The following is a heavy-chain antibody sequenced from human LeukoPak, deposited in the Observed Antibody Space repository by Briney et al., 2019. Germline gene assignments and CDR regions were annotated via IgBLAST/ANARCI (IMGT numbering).Heavy chain of an antibody. CDR3: ARETAPTDY. CDR2: ISSSGGTI. V-gene: IGHV3-11*01. Sequence: PGGSLRLSCAASGFTFSDYYMSWIRQAPGKGLEWVSCISSSGGTIYYAASVKGRFTISRDNAKNSLYLLMNSLRAEDTAVYYCARETAPTDYWGQGTVVTVSS. J-gene: IGHJ4*02. D-gene: IGHD1-14*01. CDR1: GFTFSDYY.